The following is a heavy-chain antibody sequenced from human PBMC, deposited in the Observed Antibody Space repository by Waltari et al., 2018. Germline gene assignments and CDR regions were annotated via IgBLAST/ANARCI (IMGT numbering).Heavy chain of an antibody. J-gene: IGHJ6*02. CDR2: INHSGST. V-gene: IGHV4-34*01. CDR1: GGSFSGYY. D-gene: IGHD3-10*01. CDR3: ARTPSHYYGSGISV. Sequence: QVQLQQWGAGLLKPSETLSLTCAVYGGSFSGYYWSWIRQPPGKGLEWIGEINHSGSTNYNPSLKSRVTISVDTSKNQFSLKLSSVTAADTAVYYCARTPSHYYGSGISVWGQGTTVTVSS.